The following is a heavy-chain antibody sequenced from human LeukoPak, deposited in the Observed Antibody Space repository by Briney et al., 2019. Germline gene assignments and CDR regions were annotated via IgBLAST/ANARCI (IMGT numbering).Heavy chain of an antibody. CDR2: IHASGPT. CDR3: ARHDAGIAARPFDN. CDR1: GGSISTYY. V-gene: IGHV4-4*09. J-gene: IGHJ4*02. D-gene: IGHD6-6*01. Sequence: SETLSLTCTVSGGSISTYYWSWIRRSPGKGLEWIAYIHASGPTNYNPSLKSRITISVDTCKNQFSLKLSSVTAADTAVYYCARHDAGIAARPFDNWGQGTLVTVSS.